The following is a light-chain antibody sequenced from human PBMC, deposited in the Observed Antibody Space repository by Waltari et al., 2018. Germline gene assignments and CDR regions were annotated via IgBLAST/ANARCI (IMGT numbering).Light chain of an antibody. CDR1: QSVSRN. V-gene: IGKV3-15*01. Sequence: EIVMTQSPATLSVSPGERATLSCRASQSVSRNFAWYQQKRGQPPRLLIFGASTRPTDIPARFSGSGSGTEFTLTISSLQSEDFAIYYCQQYNNWPSPYSFGQGTKLEIK. CDR2: GAS. CDR3: QQYNNWPSPYS. J-gene: IGKJ2*03.